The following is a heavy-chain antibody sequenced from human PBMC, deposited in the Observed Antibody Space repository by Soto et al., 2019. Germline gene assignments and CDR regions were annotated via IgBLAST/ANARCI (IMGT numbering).Heavy chain of an antibody. V-gene: IGHV3-23*01. J-gene: IGHJ6*02. Sequence: PGGSLRLSCIASGFTFRNYAMAWVRQAPGEDLEWVSAIGTSGTPTLYADSVKSRFSISRDDSRNTVSLQMNSLGVEDTATYYCTRILWSSRRDALDIWGQGTTGTVSS. D-gene: IGHD2-21*01. CDR2: IGTSGTPT. CDR3: TRILWSSRRDALDI. CDR1: GFTFRNYA.